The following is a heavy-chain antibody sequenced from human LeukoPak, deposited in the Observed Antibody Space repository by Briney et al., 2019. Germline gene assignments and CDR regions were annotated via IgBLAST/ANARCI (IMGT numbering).Heavy chain of an antibody. J-gene: IGHJ6*03. CDR2: IYTSGST. CDR1: GGSISSGNYY. Sequence: PSETLSLTCTVSGGSISSGNYYWSWIRQPAGKRLEWIGRIYTSGSTNYNPSLKSRVTISGDTSKNQFSLKLSSVTAADTAVYYCAREERNDVYYYYMDVWGKGTTVTISS. CDR3: AREERNDVYYYYMDV. V-gene: IGHV4-61*02. D-gene: IGHD1-1*01.